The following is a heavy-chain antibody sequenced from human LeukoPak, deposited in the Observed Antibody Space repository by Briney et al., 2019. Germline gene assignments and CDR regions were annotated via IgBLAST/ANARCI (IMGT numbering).Heavy chain of an antibody. Sequence: ASVKVSCKASGYTFTSYGISWVRQAPGQGLEWMGWISAYNGNTNYAQKLQGRVTMTTDTSTSTAYMELRSLRSDDTAVYYCARDTYYDFWSGYHFYFDYWGQGTLVTDSS. CDR2: ISAYNGNT. CDR1: GYTFTSYG. V-gene: IGHV1-18*01. D-gene: IGHD3-3*01. J-gene: IGHJ4*02. CDR3: ARDTYYDFWSGYHFYFDY.